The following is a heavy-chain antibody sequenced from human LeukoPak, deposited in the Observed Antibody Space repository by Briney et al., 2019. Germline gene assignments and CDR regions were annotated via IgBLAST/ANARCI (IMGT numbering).Heavy chain of an antibody. J-gene: IGHJ3*02. V-gene: IGHV1-2*06. D-gene: IGHD3-22*01. CDR2: INPNSGGT. CDR3: ARPYYESSGLYVDAFDI. CDR1: GYTLTAYY. Sequence: ASVKVTCKASGYTLTAYYLHWVRQAPGQGLEWMGRINPNSGGTTYAQKFQGRVTMTRDTSIGTAYMELSSLRSDDTAVYYCARPYYESSGLYVDAFDIWGQGTMVTVSS.